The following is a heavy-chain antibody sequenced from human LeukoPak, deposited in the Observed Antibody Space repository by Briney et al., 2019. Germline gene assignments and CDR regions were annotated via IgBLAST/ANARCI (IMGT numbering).Heavy chain of an antibody. CDR3: ATDRGLLSRGFDY. CDR2: FDPEDGET. J-gene: IGHJ4*02. D-gene: IGHD3-3*01. Sequence: GASVKVSCKVSGYTLTELSMHCVGQAPGKGVEWMGGFDPEDGETIYAQKFQGRVTMTEDTSTDTAYMGLSSLRSEDTAVYYCATDRGLLSRGFDYWGQGTLVTVSS. V-gene: IGHV1-24*01. CDR1: GYTLTELS.